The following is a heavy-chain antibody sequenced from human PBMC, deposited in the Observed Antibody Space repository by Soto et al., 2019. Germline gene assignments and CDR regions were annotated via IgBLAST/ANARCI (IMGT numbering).Heavy chain of an antibody. CDR3: ASNDFWSGYYTALDP. V-gene: IGHV4-34*01. J-gene: IGHJ5*02. CDR2: INHSGST. D-gene: IGHD3-3*01. Sequence: QVQLQQWGAGLLKPSETLSLTCAVYGGSFSGYYWSWIRQPPGKGLEWIGEINHSGSTNFNPSLKSRVTISVDTSKNQFSLKLSSVTASDTAVYYCASNDFWSGYYTALDPWGQGTLVTVSS. CDR1: GGSFSGYY.